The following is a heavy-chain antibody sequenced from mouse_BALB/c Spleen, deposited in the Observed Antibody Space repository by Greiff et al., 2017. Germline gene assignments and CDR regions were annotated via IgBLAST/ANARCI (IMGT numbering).Heavy chain of an antibody. Sequence: EGKLVESGGGLVQPGGSRKLSCAASGFTFSSFGMHWVRQAPEKGLEWVAYISSGSSTIYYADTVKGRFTISRDNPKNTLFLQMTSLRSEDTAMYYCARSDRYDGFAYWGQGTLVTVAA. D-gene: IGHD2-14*01. CDR3: ARSDRYDGFAY. V-gene: IGHV5-17*02. J-gene: IGHJ3*01. CDR1: GFTFSSFG. CDR2: ISSGSSTI.